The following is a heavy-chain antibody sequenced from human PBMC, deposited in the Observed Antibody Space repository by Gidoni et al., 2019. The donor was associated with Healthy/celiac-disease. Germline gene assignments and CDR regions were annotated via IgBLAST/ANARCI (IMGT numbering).Heavy chain of an antibody. CDR2: IYYSGST. J-gene: IGHJ6*02. CDR3: ARDRYCGGDCYPPYYYYGMDV. V-gene: IGHV4-31*02. D-gene: IGHD2-21*02. Sequence: IYYSGSTYYNPSLKSRVTISVDTSKNQFSLKLSSVTAADTAVYYCARDRYCGGDCYPPYYYYGMDVWGQGTTVTVSS.